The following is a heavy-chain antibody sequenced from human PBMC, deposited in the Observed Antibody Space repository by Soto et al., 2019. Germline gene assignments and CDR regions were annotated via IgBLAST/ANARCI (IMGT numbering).Heavy chain of an antibody. Sequence: PGGSLRLSCAASGFTFSSYSMNWVRQAPGKGLEWVSSISSSSSYIYYADSAKGRFTISRDNAKNSLYLQMSSLRAEDTAVYYCARDRGGGSIFGGHYGMDVWGQGTTVTVSS. V-gene: IGHV3-21*06. CDR2: ISSSSSYI. CDR1: GFTFSSYS. D-gene: IGHD3-3*01. J-gene: IGHJ6*02. CDR3: ARDRGGGSIFGGHYGMDV.